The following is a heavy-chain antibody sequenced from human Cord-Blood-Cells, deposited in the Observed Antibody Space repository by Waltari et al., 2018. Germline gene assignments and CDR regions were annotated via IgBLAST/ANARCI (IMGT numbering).Heavy chain of an antibody. CDR1: GGSFSGYY. CDR3: ARYHYYDSSGYRDAFDI. Sequence: QVQLLLCGAGLLKPSETLSLTCAVYGGSFSGYYSSWIRQTPGKGLEWIGEINHSGSTNYNPSLKSRVTISVDTSKNQFSLKLSSVTAADTAVYYCARYHYYDSSGYRDAFDIWGQGTMVTVSS. J-gene: IGHJ3*02. CDR2: INHSGST. D-gene: IGHD3-22*01. V-gene: IGHV4-34*01.